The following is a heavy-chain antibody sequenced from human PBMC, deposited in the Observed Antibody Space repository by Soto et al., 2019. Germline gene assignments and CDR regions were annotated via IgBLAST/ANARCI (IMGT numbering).Heavy chain of an antibody. V-gene: IGHV3-30-3*01. CDR3: ASGADILTGYTLGNYYYGMDV. J-gene: IGHJ6*02. CDR2: ISYDGSNK. CDR1: GFTFSSYA. Sequence: GGSLRLSCAASGFTFSSYAMHWVRQAPGKGLEWVAVISYDGSNKYYADSVKGRFTISRDNSKNTLYLQMNSLRAEDTAVYYCASGADILTGYTLGNYYYGMDVWGQGTTVTVSS. D-gene: IGHD3-9*01.